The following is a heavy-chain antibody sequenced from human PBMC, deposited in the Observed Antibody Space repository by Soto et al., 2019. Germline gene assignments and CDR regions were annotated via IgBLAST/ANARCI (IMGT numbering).Heavy chain of an antibody. D-gene: IGHD6-13*01. Sequence: ASVKVSCKASGYTFTSYGISWVRQAPGQGLEWMGWISAYNGNTNYAQKLQGRVTMTTDTSTSTAYMELRSLRSDDTAVYYCALGREQQLVLYYYYGMDVWGQGTTVTVSS. CDR2: ISAYNGNT. V-gene: IGHV1-18*01. CDR3: ALGREQQLVLYYYYGMDV. CDR1: GYTFTSYG. J-gene: IGHJ6*02.